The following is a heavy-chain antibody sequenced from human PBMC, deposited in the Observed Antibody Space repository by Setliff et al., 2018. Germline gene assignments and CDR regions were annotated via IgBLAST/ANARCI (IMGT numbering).Heavy chain of an antibody. V-gene: IGHV3-48*01. CDR2: ISSSSSTI. Sequence: GGSLRLSFAASGFTFSSYSMNWVRQAPGKGLEWVSYISSSSSTIYYADSVKGRFTISRDNAKNSLYLQMTSLRAEDTAVYYCARDRGSGSYFLRYFDYWGQGTLVTVSS. J-gene: IGHJ4*02. D-gene: IGHD1-26*01. CDR1: GFTFSSYS. CDR3: ARDRGSGSYFLRYFDY.